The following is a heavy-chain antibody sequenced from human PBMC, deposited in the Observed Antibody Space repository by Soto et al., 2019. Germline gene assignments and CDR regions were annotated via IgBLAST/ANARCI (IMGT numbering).Heavy chain of an antibody. CDR2: ISYDGSNK. CDR1: GFTFSSYA. CDR3: ERVSFSSEDVGPEQWYYYYYGMDV. V-gene: IGHV3-30-3*01. Sequence: GGSLRLSCAASGFTFSSYAMHWVRQARGKGLEWVAVISYDGSNKYYADSVKGRFTISRDNSKNTLYLQMNSLRAEDTAVYYCERVSFSSEDVGPEQWYYYYYGMDVWGHGTTVTV. D-gene: IGHD1-26*01. J-gene: IGHJ6*02.